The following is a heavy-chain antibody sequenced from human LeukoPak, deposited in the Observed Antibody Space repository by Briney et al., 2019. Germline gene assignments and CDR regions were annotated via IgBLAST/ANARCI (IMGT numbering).Heavy chain of an antibody. J-gene: IGHJ3*02. V-gene: IGHV4-59*01. D-gene: IGHD3-3*01. Sequence: SETLSLTCTVSGGSISSYYWSWIRQPPGKGLEWIGYIYYSGSTNYNPSLKSRVTISVDTSKNQFSLKLSSVTAADTAVYYCARGSEYYDFWSGYYLAFDIWGQGTMVTVSS. CDR3: ARGSEYYDFWSGYYLAFDI. CDR2: IYYSGST. CDR1: GGSISSYY.